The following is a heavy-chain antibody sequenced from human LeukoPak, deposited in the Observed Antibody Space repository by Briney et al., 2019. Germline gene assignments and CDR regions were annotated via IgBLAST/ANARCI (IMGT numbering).Heavy chain of an antibody. J-gene: IGHJ3*02. CDR1: GYTFTSYG. CDR3: ASALAYYDILTGYQSGAFDI. Sequence: ASVKVSCKASGYTFTSYGISWVRQAPGQGLEWMGWISAYNGNTNYAQKLQGRVTMTTDTSTSTAYMELRSLRSDDTAVYYCASALAYYDILTGYQSGAFDIWGQGTMVTVSS. V-gene: IGHV1-18*01. CDR2: ISAYNGNT. D-gene: IGHD3-9*01.